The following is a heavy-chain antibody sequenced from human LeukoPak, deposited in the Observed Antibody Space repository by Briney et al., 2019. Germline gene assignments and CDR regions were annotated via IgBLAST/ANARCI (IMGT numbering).Heavy chain of an antibody. CDR2: IHHSGST. J-gene: IGHJ6*03. Sequence: TSETLSLTCAISDYSISSAYYWGWIRQPPGKGLEWIGSIHHSGSTYYNPSLKSRVTISVDTSKNQFSLKLNSVTAADTAVYYCTRVALDYYYYMDVWGQGTTVTVSS. D-gene: IGHD3-3*02. CDR3: TRVALDYYYYMDV. V-gene: IGHV4-38-2*01. CDR1: DYSISSAYY.